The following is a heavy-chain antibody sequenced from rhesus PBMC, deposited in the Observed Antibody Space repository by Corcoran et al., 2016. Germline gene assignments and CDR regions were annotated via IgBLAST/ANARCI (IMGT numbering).Heavy chain of an antibody. Sequence: QVQLKESGPGLVKPSATLSLTCTVSGGSISDSYYWNWIRQPPGKGLEWMGRFYGSGWSTNYNPSLKSRVTISRDTSKNQFSLKLSAVTTADTAVYYCARVIAAGLFDYWGQGVLVTVSS. J-gene: IGHJ4*01. CDR1: GGSISDSYY. CDR2: FYGSGWST. CDR3: ARVIAAGLFDY. V-gene: IGHV4-160*01. D-gene: IGHD6-13*01.